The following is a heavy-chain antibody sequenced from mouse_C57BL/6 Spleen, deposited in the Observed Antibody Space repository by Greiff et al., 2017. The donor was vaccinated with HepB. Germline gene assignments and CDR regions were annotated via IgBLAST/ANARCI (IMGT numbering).Heavy chain of an antibody. CDR2: IDPSDSET. CDR3: ARHGDGDYPAWFAY. J-gene: IGHJ3*01. D-gene: IGHD2-13*01. V-gene: IGHV1-52*01. Sequence: QVQLQQPGAELVRPGSSVKLSCKASGYTFTSYWMHWVKQRPIQGLEWIGNIDPSDSETHYNQKFKDKATLTVDKSSSTAYMQLSSLTSEDSAVYYCARHGDGDYPAWFAYWGQGTLVTVSA. CDR1: GYTFTSYW.